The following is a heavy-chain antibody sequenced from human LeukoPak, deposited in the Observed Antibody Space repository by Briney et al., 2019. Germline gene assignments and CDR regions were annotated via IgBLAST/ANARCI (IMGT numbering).Heavy chain of an antibody. Sequence: GGSLRLSCAASGFTFSNVWMNWVRQAPGKGLEWVGRIRSKTHGEAIDYAAPVRGRFTISRDDSKNTLYLQLNSLKTEDTAVYYCVTEVIMAVTGNDYWGQGSLVTVSS. V-gene: IGHV3-15*07. CDR3: VTEVIMAVTGNDY. CDR2: IRSKTHGEAI. CDR1: GFTFSNVW. J-gene: IGHJ4*02. D-gene: IGHD2-21*02.